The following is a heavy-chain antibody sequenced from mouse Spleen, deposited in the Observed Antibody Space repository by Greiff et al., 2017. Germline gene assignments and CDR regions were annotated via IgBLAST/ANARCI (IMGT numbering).Heavy chain of an antibody. D-gene: IGHD4-1*01. V-gene: IGHV2-6*02. CDR1: GFSLTSYG. CDR2: IWSDGST. Sequence: QVQLQQSGPGLVAPSQSLSITCTVSGFSLTSYGVHWVRQPPGKGLEGLVVIWSDGSTTYNSALKSRLSISKDNSKSQVFLKMNSLQTDDTAMYYCARNSAWDGLGAMDYWGQGTSVTVSS. CDR3: ARNSAWDGLGAMDY. J-gene: IGHJ4*01.